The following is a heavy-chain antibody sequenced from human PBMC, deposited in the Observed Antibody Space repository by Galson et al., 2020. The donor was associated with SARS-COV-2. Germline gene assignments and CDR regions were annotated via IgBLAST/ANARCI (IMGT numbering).Heavy chain of an antibody. D-gene: IGHD2-15*01. CDR2: IYYTGLT. CDR1: GGSISSNAYY. V-gene: IGHV4-39*07. Sequence: SETLSLTCTVSGGSISSNAYYWGWIRQSPGKGLEWIASIYYTGLTAYNPSLNSRVTISVDTSKNQFSLKMSFVTAADTAVYFCARSTSCSGGRCYLLYDYWGQGTLVTVSS. CDR3: ARSTSCSGGRCYLLYDY. J-gene: IGHJ4*02.